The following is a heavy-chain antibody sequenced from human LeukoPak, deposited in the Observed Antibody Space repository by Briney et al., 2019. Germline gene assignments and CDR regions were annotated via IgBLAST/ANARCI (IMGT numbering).Heavy chain of an antibody. CDR2: IYTSGST. Sequence: SETLSLTCTVSGGSISSYYWSWIRQPAGKGLEWIGRIYTSGSTNYNPSLKSRVTISVDTSKNQFSLKLSSVTAADTAVYYCARDWGIAAADTPFDYWGQGTLVTVSS. V-gene: IGHV4-4*07. CDR3: ARDWGIAAADTPFDY. J-gene: IGHJ4*02. CDR1: GGSISSYY. D-gene: IGHD6-13*01.